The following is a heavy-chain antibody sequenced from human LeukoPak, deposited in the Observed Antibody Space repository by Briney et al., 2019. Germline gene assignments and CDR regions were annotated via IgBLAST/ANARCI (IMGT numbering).Heavy chain of an antibody. Sequence: PSETLSLTCAVSGYSISSGYYWGWIRQPPGKGLEWIGSIYHSGSTYYNPSLKSRVTISVDTSKNQFSMKLSSVTAADTAVYYCAREGIAAAGTYDYRGQGTMVTVSS. D-gene: IGHD6-13*01. J-gene: IGHJ4*02. CDR1: GYSISSGYY. CDR3: AREGIAAAGTYDY. CDR2: IYHSGST. V-gene: IGHV4-38-2*02.